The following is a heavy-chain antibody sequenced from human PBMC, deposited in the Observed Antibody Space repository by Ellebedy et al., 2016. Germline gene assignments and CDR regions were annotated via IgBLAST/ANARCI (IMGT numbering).Heavy chain of an antibody. D-gene: IGHD5-12*01. CDR3: ARAGGFSGYDSVDALDF. CDR2: ISGNGDDT. J-gene: IGHJ3*01. Sequence: GESLKISXAASGFTFGNSAIHWVRQAPGRGLESVSAISGNGDDTYYANSVKGRFAISRDNYRNTVYLQMGSLRAEDMGVYYCARAGGFSGYDSVDALDFWGPGTMVTVSS. CDR1: GFTFGNSA. V-gene: IGHV3-64*01.